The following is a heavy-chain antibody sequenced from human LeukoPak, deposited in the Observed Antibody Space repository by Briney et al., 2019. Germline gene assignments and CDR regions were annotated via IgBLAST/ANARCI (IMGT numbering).Heavy chain of an antibody. J-gene: IGHJ4*02. CDR3: ARGSGAAAAY. CDR2: IIPIFGTA. V-gene: IGHV1-69*13. D-gene: IGHD6-13*01. CDR1: GYTFTSYD. Sequence: SVKVSCKASGYTFTSYDINWVRQATGQGLEWMGGIIPIFGTANYAQKFQGRVTITADESTSTAYMELSSLRSEDTAVYYCARGSGAAAAYWGQGTLVTVSS.